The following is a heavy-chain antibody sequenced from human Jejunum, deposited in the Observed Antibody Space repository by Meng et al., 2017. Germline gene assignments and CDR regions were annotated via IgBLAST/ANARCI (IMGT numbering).Heavy chain of an antibody. CDR3: ARRLPYFDTGFYDF. J-gene: IGHJ4*02. V-gene: IGHV4-34*01. CDR1: GASFSGYK. D-gene: IGHD3-9*01. Sequence: QEQIQRWGGRLLRPSATLSLTCAVYGASFSGYKWNWIRQPPGKGLEWIGEINHSGSTTYNPSLKSRVTMSVDTSKNQFSLKVDSVSAADTAVYYCARRLPYFDTGFYDFWGQGTLVTVSS. CDR2: INHSGST.